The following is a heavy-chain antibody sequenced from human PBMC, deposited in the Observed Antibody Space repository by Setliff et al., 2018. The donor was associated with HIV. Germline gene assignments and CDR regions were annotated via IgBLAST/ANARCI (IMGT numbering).Heavy chain of an antibody. D-gene: IGHD3-3*01. J-gene: IGHJ4*02. CDR3: ARDRFGVPAND. Sequence: PSETLSLTCTVSGASVASGDSYWSWIRLPTGKGLEWIGHVHTNVRTNYHPSLNSRVTISADISKNEFSLNLRSVTAADTAVYFCARDRFGVPANDWGQGILVTVSS. CDR1: GASVASGDSY. V-gene: IGHV4-61*09. CDR2: VHTNVRT.